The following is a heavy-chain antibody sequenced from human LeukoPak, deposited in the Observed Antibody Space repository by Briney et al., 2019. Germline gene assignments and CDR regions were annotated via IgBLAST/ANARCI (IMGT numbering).Heavy chain of an antibody. CDR1: GGSFSGYY. V-gene: IGHV4-34*01. J-gene: IGHJ4*02. CDR3: ARAEVLWFGELFYY. D-gene: IGHD3-10*01. Sequence: SETLSLTCAVYGGSFSGYYWSWIRQPPWKGLEWIGNIYYSGSTYYNPSLKSRVTISVDTSKNQFSLKLSSVTAADTAVYYCARAEVLWFGELFYYWGQGTLVTVSS. CDR2: IYYSGST.